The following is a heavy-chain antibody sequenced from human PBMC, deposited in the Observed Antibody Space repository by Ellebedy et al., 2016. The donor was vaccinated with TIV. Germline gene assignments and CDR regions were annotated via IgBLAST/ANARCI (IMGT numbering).Heavy chain of an antibody. Sequence: MPSETLSLTCTVSGGSISSGDYYWSWIRQPPGKGLEWIGYIYYSGSTYYNPSLKSRVTLSVDTSKNQFSLKLSPVTAADTAVYYCARDRPTTVTTGRLDYWGQGTLVTVSS. CDR2: IYYSGST. CDR3: ARDRPTTVTTGRLDY. CDR1: GGSISSGDYY. D-gene: IGHD4-11*01. J-gene: IGHJ4*02. V-gene: IGHV4-30-4*01.